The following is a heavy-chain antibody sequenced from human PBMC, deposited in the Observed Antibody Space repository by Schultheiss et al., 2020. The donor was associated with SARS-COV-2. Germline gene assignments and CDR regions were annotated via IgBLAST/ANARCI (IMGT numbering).Heavy chain of an antibody. J-gene: IGHJ5*02. D-gene: IGHD6-13*01. CDR2: IWYDGSNK. CDR3: ARDATPPYSSSSPWFDT. Sequence: GGSLRLSCAASGFTFSSYSMNWVRQAPGKGLEWVAVIWYDGSNKYYADSVKGRFTISRDNSKNTLYLQMNSLRAEDTAVYYCARDATPPYSSSSPWFDTWGQGTLVTVSS. V-gene: IGHV3-33*08. CDR1: GFTFSSYS.